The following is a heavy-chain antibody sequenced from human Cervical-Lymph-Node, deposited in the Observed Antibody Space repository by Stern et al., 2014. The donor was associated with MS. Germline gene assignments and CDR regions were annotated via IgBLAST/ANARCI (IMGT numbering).Heavy chain of an antibody. CDR1: GYSLSDLD. D-gene: IGHD3-22*01. J-gene: IGHJ3*02. Sequence: QVQLVESGAEVKKPGASVKVSCKVSGYSLSDLDMHWVRQAPGKGLEWMGGSDLEDGERIYAQKFHGRVTVTADTSTDTIYMELSSLRSDDTAIYYCTSTADYYDNSAFDMWGQGTMVTVSS. V-gene: IGHV1-24*01. CDR3: TSTADYYDNSAFDM. CDR2: SDLEDGER.